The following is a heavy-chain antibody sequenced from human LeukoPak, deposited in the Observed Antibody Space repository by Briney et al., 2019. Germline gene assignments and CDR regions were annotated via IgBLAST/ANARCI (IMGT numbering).Heavy chain of an antibody. J-gene: IGHJ4*02. Sequence: GGSLRLSCAASEFTFSSFAMTWVRQAPGRGLEWVSAISGSGGSTYYADSVKGRFTISRDNSKNTLYLQMNSLRAEDTAVYYCAKDYYDSSGYYYYFDYWGQGTLVTVSS. CDR1: EFTFSSFA. CDR3: AKDYYDSSGYYYYFDY. CDR2: ISGSGGST. D-gene: IGHD3-22*01. V-gene: IGHV3-23*01.